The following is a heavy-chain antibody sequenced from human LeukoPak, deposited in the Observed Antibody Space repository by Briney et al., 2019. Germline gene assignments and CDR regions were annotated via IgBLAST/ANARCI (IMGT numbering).Heavy chain of an antibody. D-gene: IGHD6-19*01. Sequence: GGSLRLSRAASGFSLSSYSMNWVRQAPGKGLEWVSSISSSSSYIYYADSVKGRFTISRDNAKNSLYLQMNSLRAEDTAVYYCARDRPRGYSSGCSDYWGQGTLVTVSS. J-gene: IGHJ4*02. CDR3: ARDRPRGYSSGCSDY. CDR2: ISSSSSYI. V-gene: IGHV3-21*01. CDR1: GFSLSSYS.